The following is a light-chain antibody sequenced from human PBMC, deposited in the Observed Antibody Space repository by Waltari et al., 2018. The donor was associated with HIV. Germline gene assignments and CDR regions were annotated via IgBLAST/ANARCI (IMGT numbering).Light chain of an antibody. CDR3: QQDYSSPWT. Sequence: DIVMNQSPDPLAVSLGERATINCKSSQSVLSRSNNQNYLAWYQPKPAQHPKLLIYWASTRESWVPDRVSGSGSGTDFTLTISSLQAEDVAVYFCQQDYSSPWTFGLGTKVEIK. V-gene: IGKV4-1*01. CDR1: QSVLSRSNNQNY. CDR2: WAS. J-gene: IGKJ1*01.